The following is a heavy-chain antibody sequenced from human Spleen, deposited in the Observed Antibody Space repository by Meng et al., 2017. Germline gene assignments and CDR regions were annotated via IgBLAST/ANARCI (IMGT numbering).Heavy chain of an antibody. CDR3: ARGQGWSYYAMDV. J-gene: IGHJ6*02. D-gene: IGHD2-15*01. CDR1: GFTFSSYG. CDR2: IWYDGSNK. Sequence: GESLKISCAASGFTFSSYGMHWVRQAPGKGLEWVAVIWYDGSNKYYADSVKGRFTISRDNSKNTLYLQMNSLRAEDTAVYYCARGQGWSYYAMDVWGQGTTVTVSS. V-gene: IGHV3-33*01.